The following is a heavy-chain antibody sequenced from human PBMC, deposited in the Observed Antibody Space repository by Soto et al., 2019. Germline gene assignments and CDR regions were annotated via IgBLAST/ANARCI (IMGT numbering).Heavy chain of an antibody. V-gene: IGHV3-23*01. CDR3: AKDSLSSIAALYYFDY. D-gene: IGHD6-6*01. J-gene: IGHJ4*02. CDR2: ISGSGGST. Sequence: GGSLRLSCAASGFTFSSYAMSWVRQAPGKGLEWVSAISGSGGSTYYADSVKGRFTISRDNSKNTLYLQMNSLRAEDTAVYYCAKDSLSSIAALYYFDYWGQGTLVTVSS. CDR1: GFTFSSYA.